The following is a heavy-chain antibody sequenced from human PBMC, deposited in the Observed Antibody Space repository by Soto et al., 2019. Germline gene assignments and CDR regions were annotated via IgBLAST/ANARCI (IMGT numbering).Heavy chain of an antibody. CDR3: VRTTYFSDSSGYTRCFDY. CDR1: EFTFSNYA. J-gene: IGHJ4*02. V-gene: IGHV3-23*01. D-gene: IGHD3-22*01. Sequence: GGSLRLSCAASEFTFSNYAMSWVRQAPGKGLEWVSGISGSGGGTYYADSVKGRFTISRDNSKNTVYLQMNSLRAEDTAVYYCVRTTYFSDSSGYTRCFDYWGQGTLVTVSS. CDR2: ISGSGGGT.